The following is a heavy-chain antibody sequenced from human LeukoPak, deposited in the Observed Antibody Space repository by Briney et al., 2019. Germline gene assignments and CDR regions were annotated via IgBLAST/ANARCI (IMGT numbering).Heavy chain of an antibody. V-gene: IGHV4-30-4*08. J-gene: IGHJ6*03. CDR2: IYYSGST. Sequence: SETLSLTCTVSGGSISSGDYYWSWIRQPPGKGLEWIGYIYYSGSTYYNPSLKSRVTLSVDTSKNQFSLKLSSVTAADTAVYYCARTIGDVSYYYYYYMDVWGRGTTVTVSS. D-gene: IGHD3-10*01. CDR3: ARTIGDVSYYYYYYMDV. CDR1: GGSISSGDYY.